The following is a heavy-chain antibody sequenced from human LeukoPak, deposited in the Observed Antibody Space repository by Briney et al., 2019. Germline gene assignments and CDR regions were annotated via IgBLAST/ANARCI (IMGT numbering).Heavy chain of an antibody. CDR3: ARGGGAFDI. CDR1: GFTFSTYW. CDR2: INSDGSNT. V-gene: IGHV3-74*01. J-gene: IGHJ3*02. D-gene: IGHD5-12*01. Sequence: GGSLRLSCAASGFTFSTYWMHWARQDPGKGLVWVSRINSDGSNTIYADSVKGRFTISRDNAKNTLYLQMNSLRAEDTAVYFCARGGGAFDIWGQGTMVTVSS.